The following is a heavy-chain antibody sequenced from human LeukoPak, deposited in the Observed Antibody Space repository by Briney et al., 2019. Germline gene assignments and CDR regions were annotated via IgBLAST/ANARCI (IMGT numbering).Heavy chain of an antibody. CDR1: GFTVSSNY. D-gene: IGHD1-1*01. J-gene: IGHJ4*02. Sequence: PGGSLRLSCAASGFTVSSNYMSWVHQAPGRGLEWVSVIYSGGSTYYADSVKGRFTISRDISKNTLYVQMNSLRAEDTAVYYCAKVVGTSGWYFDYWGQGTLVTVSS. CDR2: IYSGGST. V-gene: IGHV3-53*01. CDR3: AKVVGTSGWYFDY.